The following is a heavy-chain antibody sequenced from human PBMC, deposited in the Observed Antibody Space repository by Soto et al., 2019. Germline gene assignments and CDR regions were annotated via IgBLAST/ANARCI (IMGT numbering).Heavy chain of an antibody. CDR2: ISGSGGST. V-gene: IGHV3-23*01. CDR1: GFTFSSYA. D-gene: IGHD4-17*01. Sequence: EVQLLESGGGLVQPGGSLRLSCAASGFTFSSYAMNWVRQAPGKGLEWVSVISGSGGSTYYADAVKGRFTISRDNSKNTLYLQMNSLRAEDTDVYYCAKRTVGSYFDLWGRGTLVTVSS. CDR3: AKRTVGSYFDL. J-gene: IGHJ2*01.